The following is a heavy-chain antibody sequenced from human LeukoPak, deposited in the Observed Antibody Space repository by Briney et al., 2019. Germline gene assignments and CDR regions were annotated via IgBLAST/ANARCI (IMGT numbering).Heavy chain of an antibody. CDR3: ARGRSGSSSGWPKRYYFDY. Sequence: SETLSLTCAVYGGSFSGYYWSWIRQPPGKGLEWIGEINHSGSTNYNPSLKSRVTISVDTSKNQFSLKLSSVTAADTAVYYCARGRSGSSSGWPKRYYFDYWGQGTLVTVSS. J-gene: IGHJ4*02. D-gene: IGHD6-19*01. CDR1: GGSFSGYY. CDR2: INHSGST. V-gene: IGHV4-34*01.